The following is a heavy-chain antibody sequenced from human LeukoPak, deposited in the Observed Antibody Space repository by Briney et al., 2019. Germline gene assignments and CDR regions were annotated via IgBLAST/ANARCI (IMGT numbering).Heavy chain of an antibody. Sequence: SEALSLTCTVSGGSSSSGSYYWTWIRQPAGKGLEWIGRIYTSGSTNYNPSLKSRATISVDTSKNQFSLKLSSVTAADTAVYYCARGYCSGGSCYSYYYYNYMDVRGKGTTVTVSS. J-gene: IGHJ6*03. CDR3: ARGYCSGGSCYSYYYYNYMDV. D-gene: IGHD2-15*01. V-gene: IGHV4-61*02. CDR1: GGSSSSGSYY. CDR2: IYTSGST.